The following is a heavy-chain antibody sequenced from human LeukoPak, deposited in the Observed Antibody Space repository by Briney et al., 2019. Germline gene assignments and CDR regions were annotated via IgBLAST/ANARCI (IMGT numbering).Heavy chain of an antibody. J-gene: IGHJ5*02. CDR1: GYTFTSYD. V-gene: IGHV1-8*01. Sequence: ASVKVSCKASGYTFTSYDIDWVRQATGQGLEWMGWMNPNSGNTGYAQKLQGRVTMTRSTSISTAYMELSSLRSEDTAVYYCARGRLGRAAAKQNNWFDPWGQGTLVTVSS. CDR2: MNPNSGNT. D-gene: IGHD6-13*01. CDR3: ARGRLGRAAAKQNNWFDP.